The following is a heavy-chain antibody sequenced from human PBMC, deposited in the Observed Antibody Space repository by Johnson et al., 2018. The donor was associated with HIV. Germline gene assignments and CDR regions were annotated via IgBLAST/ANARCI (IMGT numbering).Heavy chain of an antibody. D-gene: IGHD3-16*01. Sequence: VQLVESGGGLVQPGRSLRLSCAASGFTFDDYAMHWVRQAPGKGLEWVSGISWNSGSIGYADSVKGRFTISRDTAKNSLFLQMNSLRTEDTALYYCAREAVTLRGWGHVFDIWGQGTMVTVSS. J-gene: IGHJ3*02. CDR2: ISWNSGSI. CDR3: AREAVTLRGWGHVFDI. V-gene: IGHV3-9*01. CDR1: GFTFDDYA.